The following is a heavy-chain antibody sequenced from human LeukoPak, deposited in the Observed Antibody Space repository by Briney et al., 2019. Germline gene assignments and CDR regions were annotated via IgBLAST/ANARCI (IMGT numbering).Heavy chain of an antibody. CDR3: ATYCSSTSCPYNWFDP. Sequence: SVKVSCKASGYTFTSYDINWVRQATGQGLEWMGWMNPNSGNADYAQKFQGRVTITRNTSRSTAYMELSSLRSEDTAVYYCATYCSSTSCPYNWFDPWGQGTLVTVSS. CDR1: GYTFTSYD. V-gene: IGHV1-8*03. J-gene: IGHJ5*02. D-gene: IGHD2-2*01. CDR2: MNPNSGNA.